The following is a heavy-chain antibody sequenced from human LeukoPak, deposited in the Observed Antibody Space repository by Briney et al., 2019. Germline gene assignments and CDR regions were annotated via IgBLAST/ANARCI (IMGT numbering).Heavy chain of an antibody. CDR1: GGTFSSYT. CDR2: IIPILGIA. D-gene: IGHD3-10*01. CDR3: ARDAGAMVRQMDV. Sequence: SVKVSCKASGGTFSSYTISWVRQAPGQGLEWMGRIIPILGIANYAHKFQGRVTITADKSTSTAYMELRSLRSEDTSVYYCARDAGAMVRQMDVWGKGTTVTVSS. J-gene: IGHJ6*04. V-gene: IGHV1-69*04.